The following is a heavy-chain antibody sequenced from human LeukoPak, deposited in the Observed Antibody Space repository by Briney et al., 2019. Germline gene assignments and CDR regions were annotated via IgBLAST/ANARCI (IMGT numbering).Heavy chain of an antibody. D-gene: IGHD6-19*01. CDR3: ARPEDSSGWYPLDY. J-gene: IGHJ4*02. CDR2: IYHSGST. CDR1: GGSISSGGYY. V-gene: IGHV4-30-2*01. Sequence: PSETLSLTCTVSGGSISSGGYYWSWIRQPPGKGLEWIGYIYHSGSTYYNPSLKSRVTISVDTSKNQFSLKLSSVTAADTAVYYCARPEDSSGWYPLDYWGQGTLVTVSS.